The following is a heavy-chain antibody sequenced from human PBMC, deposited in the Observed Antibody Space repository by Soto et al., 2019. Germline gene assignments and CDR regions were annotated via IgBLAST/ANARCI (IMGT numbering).Heavy chain of an antibody. CDR2: IIPIFGTA. V-gene: IGHV1-69*12. CDR1: GGTFSSYA. D-gene: IGHD3-3*01. CDR3: ARDRLITIFGVVSGRFDP. J-gene: IGHJ5*02. Sequence: QVQLVQSGAEVKKPGSSVKVSCKASGGTFSSYAISWVRQAPGQGLEWMGGIIPIFGTANYAQKFQGRATITADESTSTAYMELSSLRSEDTAVYYCARDRLITIFGVVSGRFDPWGQGTLVTVSS.